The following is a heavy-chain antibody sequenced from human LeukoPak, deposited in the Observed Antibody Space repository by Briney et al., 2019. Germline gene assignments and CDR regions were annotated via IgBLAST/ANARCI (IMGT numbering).Heavy chain of an antibody. V-gene: IGHV1-46*01. Sequence: ASVKVSCQASGYTFTGYYMHWVRQAPGHGLEWMGIINPSGGRTSYAQKFQGRVTMTRDTSTSTVYMELSSLRSEDTAVYYCARDQRYYDSSGHLDYWGQGTLVTVSS. CDR2: INPSGGRT. J-gene: IGHJ4*02. D-gene: IGHD3-22*01. CDR1: GYTFTGYY. CDR3: ARDQRYYDSSGHLDY.